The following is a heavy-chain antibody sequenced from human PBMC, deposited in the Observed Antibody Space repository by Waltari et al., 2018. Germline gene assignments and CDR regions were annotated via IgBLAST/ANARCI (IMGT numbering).Heavy chain of an antibody. Sequence: SYAISWGRQAPVQGPEWMGGIMPIFGTANYAQKFQGRVTITADESTSTAYMGLRSLRSEDPAVYYCARAVTPYYGAGDWFDPWGQGTLVTVSS. D-gene: IGHD3-16*01. CDR3: ARAVTPYYGAGDWFDP. CDR2: IMPIFGTA. CDR1: SYA. J-gene: IGHJ5*02. V-gene: IGHV1-69*01.